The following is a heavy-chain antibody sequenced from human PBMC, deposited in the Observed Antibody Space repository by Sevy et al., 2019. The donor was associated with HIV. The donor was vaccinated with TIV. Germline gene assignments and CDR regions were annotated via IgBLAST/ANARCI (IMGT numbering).Heavy chain of an antibody. J-gene: IGHJ4*02. CDR3: TTDDYGDYGGLDY. D-gene: IGHD4-17*01. V-gene: IGHV3-15*01. CDR2: IKRKTDGGTT. CDR1: GFTFSNAW. Sequence: GGSLRLSCAASGFTFSNAWMSWVRQAPGKGLEWVGGIKRKTDGGTTDYAAPVKGRFTISRDVSKNTLYLQMNSLKTEDTAVYYCTTDDYGDYGGLDYWGQGTLVTVSS.